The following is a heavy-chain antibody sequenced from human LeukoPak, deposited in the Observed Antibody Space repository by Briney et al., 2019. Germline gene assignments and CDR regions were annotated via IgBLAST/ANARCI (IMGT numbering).Heavy chain of an antibody. CDR1: GFTFTKHW. CDR2: IREDGNER. J-gene: IGHJ4*02. CDR3: ARGRGWVDH. D-gene: IGHD3-16*01. Sequence: GGSLRLSCVATGFTFTKHWMSWVRQSRGKGLECVAKIREDGNERHYVDSVKGRFTISRDNARNSLYLQMNSLRVEDTSLYYCARGRGWVDHWGQGTLVTVSS. V-gene: IGHV3-7*01.